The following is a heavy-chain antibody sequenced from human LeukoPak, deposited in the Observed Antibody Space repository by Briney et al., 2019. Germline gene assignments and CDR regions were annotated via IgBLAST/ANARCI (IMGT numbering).Heavy chain of an antibody. Sequence: GESLKISCKGSGYRFTSYWIGWVRQMPGKGLEWMGIIYPGDSDTRYSPSFQGQVTISADKSISTAYLQWSSLKASDTAMYYCARQHYYDSSGYYCLDYWGQGTLVTVSS. V-gene: IGHV5-51*01. D-gene: IGHD3-22*01. CDR1: GYRFTSYW. J-gene: IGHJ4*02. CDR3: ARQHYYDSSGYYCLDY. CDR2: IYPGDSDT.